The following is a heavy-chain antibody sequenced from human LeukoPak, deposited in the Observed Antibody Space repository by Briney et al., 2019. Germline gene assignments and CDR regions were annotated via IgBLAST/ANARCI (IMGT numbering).Heavy chain of an antibody. V-gene: IGHV4-61*08. CDR1: GGSISSGGYS. J-gene: IGHJ3*02. D-gene: IGHD2-15*01. CDR2: IYYSGST. CDR3: AREMRGSPRTFDI. Sequence: SETLSLTCAVSGGSISSGGYSWRWIRQPPGKGLEWIGYIYYSGSTNYNPSLKSRVTISVDTSKNQFSLKLSSVTAADTAVYYCAREMRGSPRTFDIWGQGTMVTVSS.